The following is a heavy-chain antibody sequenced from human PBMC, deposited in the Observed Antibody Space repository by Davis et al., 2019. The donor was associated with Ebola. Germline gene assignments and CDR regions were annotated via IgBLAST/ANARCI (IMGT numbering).Heavy chain of an antibody. J-gene: IGHJ4*02. V-gene: IGHV3-73*01. D-gene: IGHD1-26*01. CDR2: IRSKANSYAT. CDR3: TSSSGTHEDY. Sequence: GGSLRLSCAASGFTFSGSAMHWARQASGKGLEWVGRIRSKANSYATAYAASVKGRFTISRDDSKNTAYLQMNSLKTEDTAVYYCTSSSGTHEDYWGQGTLVTVSS. CDR1: GFTFSGSA.